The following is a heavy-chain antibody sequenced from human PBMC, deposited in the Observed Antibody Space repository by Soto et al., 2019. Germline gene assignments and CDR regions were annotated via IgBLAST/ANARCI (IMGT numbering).Heavy chain of an antibody. V-gene: IGHV3-72*01. J-gene: IGHJ6*02. Sequence: GGSLRLSCAASGFTFSDHYMDWVRQAPGKGLEWVGRTRNKANSYTTEYAASVKGRFTISRDDSKNSLYLQMNSLKTEDTAVYYCARVVVNTYYYGMDVWGQGTTVTVSS. CDR1: GFTFSDHY. D-gene: IGHD2-15*01. CDR2: TRNKANSYTT. CDR3: ARVVVNTYYYGMDV.